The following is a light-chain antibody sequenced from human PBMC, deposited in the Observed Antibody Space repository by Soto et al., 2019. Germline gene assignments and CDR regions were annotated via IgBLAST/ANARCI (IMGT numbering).Light chain of an antibody. CDR3: QQSYINPFT. Sequence: DIQMTQSPSSLSASVGDRVSITCRASQTISSYLNWYQQTSGKAPKLLIHAASSLQSGVPSRFSGSGSGTDFTLPLSSLQTEDFATYYCQQSYINPFTFGQGTRLEIK. CDR1: QTISSY. V-gene: IGKV1-39*01. J-gene: IGKJ5*01. CDR2: AAS.